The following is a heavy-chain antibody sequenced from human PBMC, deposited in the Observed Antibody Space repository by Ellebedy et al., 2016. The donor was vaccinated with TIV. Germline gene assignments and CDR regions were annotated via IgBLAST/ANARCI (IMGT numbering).Heavy chain of an antibody. CDR1: GYTFTSYY. Sequence: ASVKVSXXASGYTFTSYYMHWVRQAPGQGLEWMGIINPSGGSTSYAQKFQGRVTMTRDTSTSTVYMELSSLRSEDTAVYYCARGGANWEIDYWGQGTLVTVSS. D-gene: IGHD7-27*01. J-gene: IGHJ4*02. CDR2: INPSGGST. CDR3: ARGGANWEIDY. V-gene: IGHV1-46*01.